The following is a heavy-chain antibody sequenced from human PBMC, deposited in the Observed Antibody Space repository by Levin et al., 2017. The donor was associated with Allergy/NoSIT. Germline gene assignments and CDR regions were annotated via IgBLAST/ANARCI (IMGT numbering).Heavy chain of an antibody. J-gene: IGHJ4*02. Sequence: GGSLRLSCAASGFTFSSYAMHWVRQAPGKGLEWVAVISYDGSNKYYADSVKGRFTISRDNSKNTLYLQMNSLRAEDTAVYYCARDRGITGTFIDYWGQGTLVTVSS. V-gene: IGHV3-30*04. CDR3: ARDRGITGTFIDY. CDR2: ISYDGSNK. D-gene: IGHD1-7*01. CDR1: GFTFSSYA.